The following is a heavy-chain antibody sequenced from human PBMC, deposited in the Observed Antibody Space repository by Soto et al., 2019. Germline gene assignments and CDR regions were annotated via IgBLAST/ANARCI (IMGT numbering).Heavy chain of an antibody. Sequence: QEQLVESGGDVVQPGGSLRLFCAASGFTLSRQDMHWVRQAPGKGLEWVAVLSYDGIAQYYADSVKGRFTISRDNSKNTLYLQMISLRGEDKALYYCVKGVWYGSSSPSDRCGQGSLVTVSS. J-gene: IGHJ5*02. V-gene: IGHV3-30*18. CDR1: GFTLSRQD. D-gene: IGHD6-6*01. CDR3: VKGVWYGSSSPSDR. CDR2: LSYDGIAQ.